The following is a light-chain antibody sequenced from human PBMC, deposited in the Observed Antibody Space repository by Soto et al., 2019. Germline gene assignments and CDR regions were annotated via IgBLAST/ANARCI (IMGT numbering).Light chain of an antibody. J-gene: IGLJ1*01. CDR1: SSDVGSYNL. CDR3: SSYAGSSTLFV. CDR2: QGG. Sequence: QSVLTQPASVSGSPGQSITISCTGTSSDVGSYNLVSWYQQHPGKVPKLIIYQGGQRPSGVSSRFSGSKSGNPASLTISGLQAEDEAEYFCSSYAGSSTLFVFGTGTKVTVL. V-gene: IGLV2-23*01.